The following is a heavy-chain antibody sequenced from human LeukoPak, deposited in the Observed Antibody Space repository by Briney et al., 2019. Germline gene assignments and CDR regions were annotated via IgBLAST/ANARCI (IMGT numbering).Heavy chain of an antibody. CDR1: GFTFSSYA. D-gene: IGHD4-23*01. J-gene: IGHJ4*02. Sequence: GGSLRLSCAASGFTFSSYAMHWVRQAPGKELEWVAVISYDGSNKYYADSVKGRFTISRDNSKNTLYLQMNSLRAEDTAVYYCARPDDYGGNPFDYWGQGTLVTVSS. V-gene: IGHV3-30-3*01. CDR3: ARPDDYGGNPFDY. CDR2: ISYDGSNK.